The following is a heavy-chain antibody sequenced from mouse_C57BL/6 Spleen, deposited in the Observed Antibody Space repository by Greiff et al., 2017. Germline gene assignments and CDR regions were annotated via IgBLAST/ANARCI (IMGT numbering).Heavy chain of an antibody. Sequence: EVQLVESGPELVKPGASVKMSCKASGYAFTDYNMHWVKQSHGKSLEWIGYINPNNGGTSYNQKFKGKATLTVNKSSSTAYMELRLLTSEDSAVYYCSRLRYAMDYWGQGTSVTVSS. D-gene: IGHD1-1*01. CDR3: SRLRYAMDY. V-gene: IGHV1-22*01. CDR2: INPNNGGT. J-gene: IGHJ4*01. CDR1: GYAFTDYN.